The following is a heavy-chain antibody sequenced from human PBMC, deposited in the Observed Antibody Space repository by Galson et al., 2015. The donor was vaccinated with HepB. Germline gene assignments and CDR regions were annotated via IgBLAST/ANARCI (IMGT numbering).Heavy chain of an antibody. D-gene: IGHD3-10*01. CDR3: ARVGTDYYGSGSHKYFDY. V-gene: IGHV1-3*01. CDR2: INAGNGNT. J-gene: IGHJ4*02. CDR1: GYTFTSYA. Sequence: SVKVSCKASGYTFTSYAMHWVRQAPGQRLEWMGWINAGNGNTKYSQKFQGRVTITRDTSASTAYMELRSLRSDDTAVYYCARVGTDYYGSGSHKYFDYWGQGTLVTVSS.